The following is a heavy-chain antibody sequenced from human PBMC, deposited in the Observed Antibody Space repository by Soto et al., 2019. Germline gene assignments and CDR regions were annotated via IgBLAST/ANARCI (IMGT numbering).Heavy chain of an antibody. V-gene: IGHV4-30-4*01. D-gene: IGHD2-8*01. CDR2: IYYSGST. CDR3: ARDRLYCTNGVCHNWFDP. CDR1: GGSISSGYYY. J-gene: IGHJ5*02. Sequence: SETLCLTCTVAGGSISSGYYYWSWIRQPPGKGLEWIGYIYYSGSTYYNPSLKSRVTISVDTSKNQFSLKLSSVTAADTAVYYCARDRLYCTNGVCHNWFDPWGQGTLVTVSS.